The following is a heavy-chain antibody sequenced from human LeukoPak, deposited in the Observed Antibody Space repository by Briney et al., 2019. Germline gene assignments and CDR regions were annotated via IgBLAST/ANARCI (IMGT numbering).Heavy chain of an antibody. CDR1: GYTFTSYG. CDR3: ARVIVVVPAAKIWFDP. D-gene: IGHD2-2*01. J-gene: IGHJ3*01. CDR2: ISAYNGNT. V-gene: IGHV1-18*01. Sequence: GASVKVSCKASGYTFTSYGISWVRQAPGQGLEWMGWISAYNGNTNYAQKFQGRVTITRNTSISTAYMELSSLRSEDTAVYYCARVIVVVPAAKIWFDPWGQGTMVTVSS.